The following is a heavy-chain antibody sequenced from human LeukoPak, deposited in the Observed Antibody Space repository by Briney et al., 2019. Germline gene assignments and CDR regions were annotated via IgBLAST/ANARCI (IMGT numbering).Heavy chain of an antibody. CDR3: ARDRGYTYYYYYYGMDV. J-gene: IGHJ6*02. CDR1: GGSISSCY. Sequence: PSETLSLTCTVSGGSISSCYWSWIRQPPGKGLEWIGYIYYSGSTNYNPSLKSRVTISVDTSKNQFSLKLSSVTAADTAVYYCARDRGYTYYYYYYGMDVWGQGTTVTVSS. V-gene: IGHV4-59*01. D-gene: IGHD5-18*01. CDR2: IYYSGST.